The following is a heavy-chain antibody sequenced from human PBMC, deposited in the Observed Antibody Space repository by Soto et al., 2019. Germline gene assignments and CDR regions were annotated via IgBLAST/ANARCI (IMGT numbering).Heavy chain of an antibody. CDR2: ISYDGSNK. D-gene: IGHD6-19*01. V-gene: IGHV3-30*18. Sequence: QVQLVESGGGVVQHGRSLRLSCAASGFTFSSYGMHWVRQAPGKGLEWVAVISYDGSNKYYADSVKGRFTISRDNSKNTLYLQMNSLRAEDTAVYYCAKDHQSGWYGPYYFDYWGQGTLVTVSS. CDR3: AKDHQSGWYGPYYFDY. J-gene: IGHJ4*02. CDR1: GFTFSSYG.